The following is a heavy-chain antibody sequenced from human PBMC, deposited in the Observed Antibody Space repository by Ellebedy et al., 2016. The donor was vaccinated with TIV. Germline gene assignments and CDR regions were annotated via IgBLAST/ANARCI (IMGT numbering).Heavy chain of an antibody. CDR3: ARLGVIAAAGASDY. D-gene: IGHD6-13*01. Sequence: GESLKISCAASGFTFSGYYMSWFRQAPGKGPEWVPYISYSGHLMYYADSVKGRFTTSRDNAGNSLYLQMNSLRAEDTAVYYCARLGVIAAAGASDYWGQGTLVIVSS. V-gene: IGHV3-11*01. J-gene: IGHJ4*02. CDR1: GFTFSGYY. CDR2: ISYSGHLM.